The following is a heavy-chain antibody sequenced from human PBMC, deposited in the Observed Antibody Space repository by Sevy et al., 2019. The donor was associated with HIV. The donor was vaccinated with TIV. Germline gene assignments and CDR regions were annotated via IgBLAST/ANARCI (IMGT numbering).Heavy chain of an antibody. CDR1: GFTFTTYS. J-gene: IGHJ4*02. V-gene: IGHV3-48*02. D-gene: IGHD6-13*01. Sequence: GGFLRLSCAASGFTFTTYSMNWVRQAPGKGLEWVSYISSSGSTIYYTDSVKGRFAISRDNAKNSLYLQMNSLRDEDTAVYYCARDNTASGTVGDYWGQGTLVTVSS. CDR2: ISSSGSTI. CDR3: ARDNTASGTVGDY.